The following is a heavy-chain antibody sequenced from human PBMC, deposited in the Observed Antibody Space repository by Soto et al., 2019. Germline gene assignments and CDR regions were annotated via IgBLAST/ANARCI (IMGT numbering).Heavy chain of an antibody. J-gene: IGHJ4*02. CDR2: ISGSGGST. CDR3: AKHGQQPVPDY. D-gene: IGHD6-13*01. Sequence: GVALRLSCAASGFTFSSGAMSWVRQAPGKGLEWVSAISGSGGSTYYADSVKGRFTISRDNSKNTLYLQMNSLRAEDTAVYYCAKHGQQPVPDYWGQGTLVTVSS. V-gene: IGHV3-23*01. CDR1: GFTFSSGA.